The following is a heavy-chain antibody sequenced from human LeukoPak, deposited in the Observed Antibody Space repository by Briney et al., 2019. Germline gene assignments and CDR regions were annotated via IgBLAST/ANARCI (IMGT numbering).Heavy chain of an antibody. Sequence: PGGSLRLSCAASGFTVSTNYMSWVRQAPGKGLEWVSGISWNSGSIGYADSVKGRFTISRDNAKNSLYLQMNSLRAEDTALYYCAKEGYDSSGYHFDYWGQGTLVTVSS. CDR2: ISWNSGSI. J-gene: IGHJ4*02. CDR3: AKEGYDSSGYHFDY. V-gene: IGHV3-9*01. CDR1: GFTVSTNY. D-gene: IGHD3-22*01.